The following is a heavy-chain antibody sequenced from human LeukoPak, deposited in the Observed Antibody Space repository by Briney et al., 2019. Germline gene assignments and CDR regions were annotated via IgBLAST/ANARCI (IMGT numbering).Heavy chain of an antibody. Sequence: ASVKVSCKASGYTFTSYYMHWVRQAPGQGLEWMGIINPSGGSTSYAQKFQGRVTMTRDTSISTAYMELSRLRSDDTAVYYCARDRVATGFDYWGQGTLVTVSS. CDR1: GYTFTSYY. CDR2: INPSGGST. D-gene: IGHD5-12*01. V-gene: IGHV1-46*01. J-gene: IGHJ4*02. CDR3: ARDRVATGFDY.